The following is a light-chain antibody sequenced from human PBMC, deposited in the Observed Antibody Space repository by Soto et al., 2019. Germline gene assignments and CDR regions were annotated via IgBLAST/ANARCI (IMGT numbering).Light chain of an antibody. J-gene: IGKJ4*02. CDR1: QSVGST. CDR2: DTY. CDR3: QRFNRWPLA. Sequence: EIVLTQSPAALSVSPGERATLSCWASQSVGSTLNWYQQKPGQAPILLIYDTYIRATRIPVRFSGSGSGTELTLTIASLQSEDFGVYYCQRFNRWPLAFGGGTKV. V-gene: IGKV3-15*01.